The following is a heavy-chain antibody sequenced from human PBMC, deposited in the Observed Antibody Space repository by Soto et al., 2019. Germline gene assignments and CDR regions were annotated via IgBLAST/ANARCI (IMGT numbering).Heavy chain of an antibody. V-gene: IGHV3-30*18. Sequence: LRLSCAASGFTFSSYGMHWVRQAPGKGLEWVAVISYDGSNKYYADSVKGRFTISRDNSKNTLYLQMNSLRAEDTAVYYCAKDSHSSGWPIDYWGQGTLVTVPQ. CDR3: AKDSHSSGWPIDY. D-gene: IGHD6-19*01. CDR2: ISYDGSNK. J-gene: IGHJ4*02. CDR1: GFTFSSYG.